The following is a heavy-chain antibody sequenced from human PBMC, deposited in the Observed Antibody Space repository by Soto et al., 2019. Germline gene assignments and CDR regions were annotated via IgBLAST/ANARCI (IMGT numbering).Heavy chain of an antibody. CDR2: INPSGGST. D-gene: IGHD6-19*01. CDR1: GYTFTSYY. Sequence: ASVKVSCKASGYTFTSYYMHWVRQAPGQGLEWMGIINPSGGSTSYAQKFQGRVTMTRDTSTSTVYMELSSLRSEDTAVYYCARDQAGSIAVAGTSMGLSWFDPWGQGTLVTVSS. J-gene: IGHJ5*02. V-gene: IGHV1-46*01. CDR3: ARDQAGSIAVAGTSMGLSWFDP.